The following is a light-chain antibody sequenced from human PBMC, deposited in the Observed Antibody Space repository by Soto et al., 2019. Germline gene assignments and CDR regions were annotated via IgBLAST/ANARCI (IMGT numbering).Light chain of an antibody. CDR2: EVS. J-gene: IGLJ2*01. CDR1: SSDVGGYNY. V-gene: IGLV2-8*01. Sequence: QSALTQPPSASGSPGQSVTISCTGTSSDVGGYNYVSWYQQHPGKAPKLMIYEVSKRPSGVADRFSGSKSGNTASLAVSGLLSEDEADYYCSSYAGSNNLVVFGGGTKLTVL. CDR3: SSYAGSNNLVV.